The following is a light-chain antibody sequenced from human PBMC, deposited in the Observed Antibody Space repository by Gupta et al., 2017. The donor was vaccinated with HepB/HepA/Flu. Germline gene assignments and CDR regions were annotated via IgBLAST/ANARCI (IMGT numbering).Light chain of an antibody. Sequence: QSALTQPASMSGSPGQSITIPCTGTSSDIGAYNYVSWYQQHPGKVPKLMIYDVYNRPSGVSNRFSGSKSGNTASLTISGLQAEDEADYYCCSYTSRRSYVFGTGTKVTVL. CDR2: DVY. CDR3: CSYTSRRSYV. V-gene: IGLV2-14*03. J-gene: IGLJ1*01. CDR1: SSDIGAYNY.